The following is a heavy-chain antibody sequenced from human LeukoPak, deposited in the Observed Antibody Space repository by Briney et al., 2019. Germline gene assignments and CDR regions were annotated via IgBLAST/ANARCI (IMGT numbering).Heavy chain of an antibody. D-gene: IGHD3-22*01. CDR1: GGSISSGGYY. Sequence: SETLSLTCTVSGGSISSGGYYWGWIRQHPGKGLEWIGYIYYSGSTYYNPSLKSRVTISVDTSKNQFSLKLSSVTAADTAVYYCATHGSSGPEYFQHWGQGTLVTVSS. CDR2: IYYSGST. J-gene: IGHJ1*01. CDR3: ATHGSSGPEYFQH. V-gene: IGHV4-31*03.